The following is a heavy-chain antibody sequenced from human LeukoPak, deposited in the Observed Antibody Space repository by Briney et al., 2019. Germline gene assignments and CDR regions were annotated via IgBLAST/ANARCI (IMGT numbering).Heavy chain of an antibody. CDR1: GFTFDDYG. J-gene: IGHJ4*02. V-gene: IGHV3-20*04. Sequence: GGSLRLSCAASGFTFDDYGMSWVRQAPGKGLEWVSGINWNGGSTGYADSVRGRFTISRDNAKNSLYLQMNSLRAEDTALYYCARRGGLFKYSSGWYPAYYFDYWGQGTLVTSPQ. CDR2: INWNGGST. D-gene: IGHD6-19*01. CDR3: ARRGGLFKYSSGWYPAYYFDY.